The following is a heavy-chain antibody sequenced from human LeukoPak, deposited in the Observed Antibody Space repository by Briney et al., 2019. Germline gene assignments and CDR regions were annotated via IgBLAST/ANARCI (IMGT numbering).Heavy chain of an antibody. D-gene: IGHD6-19*01. CDR2: IYYSGST. CDR1: GGSISSYY. V-gene: IGHV4-59*08. Sequence: SETLSLTCTVSGGSISSYYWSWIRQPPGKGLGWIGYIYYSGSTNYNPSLKSRVTISVDTSKNQFSLKLSSVTAADTAVYYCARQWLVSPHFDYWGQGTLVTVSS. CDR3: ARQWLVSPHFDY. J-gene: IGHJ4*02.